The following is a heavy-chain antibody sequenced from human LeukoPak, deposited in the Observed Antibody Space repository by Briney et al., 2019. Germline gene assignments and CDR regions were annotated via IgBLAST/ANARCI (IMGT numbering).Heavy chain of an antibody. Sequence: GASVKVSCKASGYTFTGYYMHWVRQAPGQGLEWMGRIIPILGIANYAQKFQGRVTITADKSTSTAYMELSSLRSEDTAVYYCARAPNYYGMDVWGQGTTVTVSS. CDR3: ARAPNYYGMDV. CDR2: IIPILGIA. V-gene: IGHV1-69*04. J-gene: IGHJ6*02. CDR1: GYTFTGYY.